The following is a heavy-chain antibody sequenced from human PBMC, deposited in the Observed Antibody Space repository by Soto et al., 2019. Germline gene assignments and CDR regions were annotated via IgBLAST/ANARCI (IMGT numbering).Heavy chain of an antibody. Sequence: GASVQVSCKASGYTFTSYDINWVRQATGQGLEWMGWMNPNSGNTGYAQKFQGRVTMTRNTSISTAYMELSSLRSEDTAVYYCARVDQLLSGFDPWGQGTLVTVSS. CDR1: GYTFTSYD. CDR2: MNPNSGNT. J-gene: IGHJ5*02. D-gene: IGHD2-2*01. CDR3: ARVDQLLSGFDP. V-gene: IGHV1-8*01.